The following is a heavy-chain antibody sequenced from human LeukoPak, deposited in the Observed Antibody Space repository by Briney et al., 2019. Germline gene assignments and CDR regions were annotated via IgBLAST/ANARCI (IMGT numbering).Heavy chain of an antibody. Sequence: RWSLRLSCAASGFTFTRYAMSWVRQAAGGGLEWVSAISGSGGSTYYADSVKGRFTISRDNSKNTLYLQMNSLRAEDTAVYYCATPLWFGELLDDYWGQGTLVTVSS. V-gene: IGHV3-23*01. D-gene: IGHD3-10*01. CDR3: ATPLWFGELLDDY. CDR1: GFTFTRYA. CDR2: ISGSGGST. J-gene: IGHJ4*02.